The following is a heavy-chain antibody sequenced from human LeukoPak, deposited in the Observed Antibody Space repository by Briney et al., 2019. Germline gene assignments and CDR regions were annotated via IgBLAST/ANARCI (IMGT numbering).Heavy chain of an antibody. V-gene: IGHV1-69*05. D-gene: IGHD2-2*01. CDR3: ARARGRAMREGRATPGFYYYMDV. J-gene: IGHJ6*03. CDR2: MLPVLGTA. Sequence: SVTVSCKASGGTCSSYAINWVRQAPGQGLEWMGGMLPVLGTANYAQRSQGRVTTTTDESTSTAYIELSSLRSEDTAVYFCARARGRAMREGRATPGFYYYMDVWGKGTTVTVSS. CDR1: GGTCSSYA.